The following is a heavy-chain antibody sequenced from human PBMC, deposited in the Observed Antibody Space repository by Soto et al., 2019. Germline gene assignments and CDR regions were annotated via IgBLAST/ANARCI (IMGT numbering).Heavy chain of an antibody. J-gene: IGHJ5*02. D-gene: IGHD1-1*01. CDR1: GASISGFY. CDR2: IYATGTT. Sequence: WETLSLTCTVSGASISGFYWSWIRKSAGKGLEWIGRIYATGTTDYNPSLKSRVMMSVDTSKKQFSLKLRSVTAADTAVYYCVRDGTKTLRDWFDPWGQGISVTAPQ. V-gene: IGHV4-4*07. CDR3: VRDGTKTLRDWFDP.